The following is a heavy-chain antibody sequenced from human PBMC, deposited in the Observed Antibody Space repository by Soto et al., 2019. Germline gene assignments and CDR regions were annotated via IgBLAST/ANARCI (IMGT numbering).Heavy chain of an antibody. CDR2: ISVYNGNT. CDR1: GYAFTSCG. Sequence: ASVKVSCKYSGYAFTSCGITWVRQAHGQGLEWMGWISVYNGNTNYAQRLQGRVTMTTDTSTTTAYMELRSLRSDDTAVYYCARGQKLFQDGRFDYWGQGTLVTVSS. V-gene: IGHV1-18*01. J-gene: IGHJ4*02. CDR3: ARGQKLFQDGRFDY. D-gene: IGHD1-1*01.